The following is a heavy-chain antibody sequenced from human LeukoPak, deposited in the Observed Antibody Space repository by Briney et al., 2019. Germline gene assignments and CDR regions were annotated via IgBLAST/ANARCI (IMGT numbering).Heavy chain of an antibody. D-gene: IGHD3-10*01. CDR2: IIPIFGTA. CDR3: ARVWSYYYGSGSYFDY. CDR1: GGTFSSYA. V-gene: IGHV1-69*13. J-gene: IGHJ4*02. Sequence: SVKVSCKASGGTFSSYAISWVRQAPGQGLEWMGGIIPIFGTANYAQKFQGRVTITADEATSTAYMVLISLTSEDTAVYYCARVWSYYYGSGSYFDYWGQGTLVTVSS.